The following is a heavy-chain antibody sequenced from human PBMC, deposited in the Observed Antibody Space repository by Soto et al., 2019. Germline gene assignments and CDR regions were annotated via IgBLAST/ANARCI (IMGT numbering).Heavy chain of an antibody. CDR2: INHSGST. D-gene: IGHD3-10*01. J-gene: IGHJ4*02. V-gene: IGHV4-34*01. CDR3: ARGLRITMVRGVPFDY. Sequence: SETLSLTCAVYGGSFSGYYWSWIRQPPGKGLEWIGEINHSGSTNYNPSLKSRATISVDTSKNQFSLKLSSVTAADTAVYYCARGLRITMVRGVPFDYWGQGTLVTVS. CDR1: GGSFSGYY.